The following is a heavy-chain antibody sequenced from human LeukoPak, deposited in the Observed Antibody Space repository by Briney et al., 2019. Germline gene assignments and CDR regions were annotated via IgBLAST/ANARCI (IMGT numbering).Heavy chain of an antibody. CDR2: ISDNEGST. CDR1: GFTFNYYA. V-gene: IGHV3-23*01. J-gene: IGHJ4*02. D-gene: IGHD5-18*01. CDR3: ARHDSFIPY. Sequence: GGSLRLSCAASGFTFNYYAMSWVRQAPGKGLEWVSGISDNEGSTYYTDSVKGRFTISRDNTKNTVYLQMNNLRPDDTAVYFCARHDSFIPYWGQGTLVTVSS.